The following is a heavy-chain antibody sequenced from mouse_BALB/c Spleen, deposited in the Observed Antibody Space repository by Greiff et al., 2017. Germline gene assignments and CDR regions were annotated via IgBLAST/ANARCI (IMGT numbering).Heavy chain of an antibody. CDR3: AREGYDHSGAMDY. CDR1: GYAFTSYN. V-gene: IGHV1S135*01. CDR2: IDPYNGGT. Sequence: VQLKESGPELVKPGASVKVSCKASGYAFTSYNMYWVKQSHGKSLEWIGYIDPYNGGTSYNQKFKGKATLTVDKSSSTAYMHLNSLTSEDSAVYYCAREGYDHSGAMDYWGQGTSVTVSS. J-gene: IGHJ4*01. D-gene: IGHD3-1*01.